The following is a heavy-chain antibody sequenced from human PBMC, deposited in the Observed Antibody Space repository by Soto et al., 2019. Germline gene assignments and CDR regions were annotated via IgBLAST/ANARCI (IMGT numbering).Heavy chain of an antibody. CDR1: GGTFSSYA. CDR3: AGGRIAAAERDWFDP. V-gene: IGHV1-69*06. D-gene: IGHD6-13*01. J-gene: IGHJ5*02. Sequence: SVKVSCKASGGTFSSYAISWVRQAPGQGLEWMGGIIPIFGTANYAQKFQGRVTITADKSTSTAYMELSSLRSEDTAVYYCAGGRIAAAERDWFDPWGQGTLVTVSS. CDR2: IIPIFGTA.